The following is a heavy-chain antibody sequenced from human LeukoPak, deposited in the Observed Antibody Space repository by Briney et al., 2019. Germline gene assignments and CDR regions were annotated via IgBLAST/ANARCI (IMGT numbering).Heavy chain of an antibody. J-gene: IGHJ4*02. CDR2: IRYDGSNK. D-gene: IGHD6-19*01. CDR3: ARAMVAVAGRGSDY. CDR1: GFTFSSYG. Sequence: GGSLRLSCAASGFTFSSYGMHWVRQAPGKGLEWVAFIRYDGSNKYYPDSVKGRFTISRDNSKNTLHLQMNSLRAEDTAVYYCARAMVAVAGRGSDYWGQGTLVTVSS. V-gene: IGHV3-30*02.